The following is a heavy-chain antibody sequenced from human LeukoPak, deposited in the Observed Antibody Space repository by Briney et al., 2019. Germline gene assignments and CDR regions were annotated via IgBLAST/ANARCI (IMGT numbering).Heavy chain of an antibody. Sequence: PGGSLRLSCAASGFTFSSYGIHWVRQVTGKGLEWVSTIGTAGDTYYPGSVKGRFTISREDAKRSVHLQMNSLRAGGTAVYYCARDGGPVAAFDYWGQGTLVTVSS. CDR3: ARDGGPVAAFDY. CDR2: IGTAGDT. CDR1: GFTFSSYG. D-gene: IGHD6-19*01. V-gene: IGHV3-13*04. J-gene: IGHJ4*02.